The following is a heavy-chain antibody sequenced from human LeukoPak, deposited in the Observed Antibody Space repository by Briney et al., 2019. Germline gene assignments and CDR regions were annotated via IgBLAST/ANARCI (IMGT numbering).Heavy chain of an antibody. J-gene: IGHJ4*02. CDR1: GFTFSSDW. CDR3: ARDHYSDSSGYKDFDY. CDR2: IKQDGSEK. D-gene: IGHD3-22*01. Sequence: PGGSLRLSCAASGFTFSSDWMSWGRQAPGEGPEWVANIKQDGSEKYYVDSVKGRFTISRDNAKNSLYLQMNSLRAEDTAVYYCARDHYSDSSGYKDFDYWGQGSLVTVSS. V-gene: IGHV3-7*01.